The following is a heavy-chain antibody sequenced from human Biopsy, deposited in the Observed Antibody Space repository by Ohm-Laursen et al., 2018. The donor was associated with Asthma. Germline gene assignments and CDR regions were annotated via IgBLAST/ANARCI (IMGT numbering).Heavy chain of an antibody. CDR2: VNTGNGDT. J-gene: IGHJ3*01. Sequence: SVKVSCNASGYNFISFAIHWVRQAPGHRLEWMGWVNTGNGDTKYSQKFQGRVTITRDTSASTAYMELRSLRSEDTATYYCARTYYDFLTGQVKDVFGVWGQGTMVTVSS. CDR1: GYNFISFA. D-gene: IGHD3-9*01. V-gene: IGHV1-3*04. CDR3: ARTYYDFLTGQVKDVFGV.